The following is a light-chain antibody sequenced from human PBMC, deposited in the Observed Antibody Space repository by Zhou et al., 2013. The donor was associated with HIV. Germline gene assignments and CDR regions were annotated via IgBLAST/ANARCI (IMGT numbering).Light chain of an antibody. CDR1: QSVSNTY. Sequence: EIVLTQSPGTLSLSPGERAALSCRASQSVSNTYLAWYQQKPDQAPRLLIYGASTRATGIPDRFSGSGSGTDFTLTISRLEPEDVAVYYCQQYGGSRTFGQGTKVEIK. V-gene: IGKV3-20*01. CDR3: QQYGGSRT. J-gene: IGKJ1*01. CDR2: GAS.